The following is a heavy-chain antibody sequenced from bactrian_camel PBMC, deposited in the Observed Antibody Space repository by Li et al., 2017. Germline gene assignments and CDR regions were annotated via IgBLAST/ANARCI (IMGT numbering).Heavy chain of an antibody. Sequence: HVQLVESGGGLVQPGGSLTLSCAAGRYTYKRNCMGWFRQRPGKDREGLAVLWIGGATTTYADSVKGRFIITRDKGKDLVYLQMNGLQPEDTGMYYCAADQLYGTCRDVLDFPARGQGTQVTVS. D-gene: IGHD6*01. J-gene: IGHJ4*01. V-gene: IGHV3S1*01. CDR1: RYTYKRNC. CDR3: AADQLYGTCRDVLDFPA. CDR2: LWIGGATT.